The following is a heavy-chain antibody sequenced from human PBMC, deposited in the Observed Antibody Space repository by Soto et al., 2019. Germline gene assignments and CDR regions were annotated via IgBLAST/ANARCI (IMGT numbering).Heavy chain of an antibody. Sequence: SETLSLTCTVSGGSISSYYWSWIRQPPGKGLEWIGYIYYSGSTNYNPSLKSRVTISVDTSKNQFSLKLSSVTAAYTAVYYCARDYYGSGTFDPWGQGTLVTVSS. CDR2: IYYSGST. V-gene: IGHV4-59*12. J-gene: IGHJ5*02. D-gene: IGHD3-10*01. CDR3: ARDYYGSGTFDP. CDR1: GGSISSYY.